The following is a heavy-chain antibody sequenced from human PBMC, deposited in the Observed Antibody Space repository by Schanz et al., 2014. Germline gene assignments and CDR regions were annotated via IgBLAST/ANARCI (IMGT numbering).Heavy chain of an antibody. CDR2: INPNSGDT. J-gene: IGHJ4*02. V-gene: IGHV1-2*02. Sequence: QVQLLQSGAEVKKPGASVKVSCKASGYTFTGYYMHWVRQAPGQGLEWMGRINPNSGDTNYAQKFQGRVTMTRDTSISTAYMELSNLRSEDTAVYYCARAGQDYSDSSGYATYYFGNWGQGTLVTVSS. CDR1: GYTFTGYY. CDR3: ARAGQDYSDSSGYATYYFGN. D-gene: IGHD3-22*01.